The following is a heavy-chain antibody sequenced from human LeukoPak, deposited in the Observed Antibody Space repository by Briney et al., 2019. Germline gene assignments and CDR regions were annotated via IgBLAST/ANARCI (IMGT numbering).Heavy chain of an antibody. CDR1: GCTFTDYY. CDR3: ARIGYNHHLDY. V-gene: IGHV1-2*02. J-gene: IGHJ4*02. Sequence: ASVKVSCKASGCTFTDYYIHWVRQAPGQGLEWMGWINPNSGGTNYAQTFQGRVTMTRDTSITTAYLELSRLRSDDTAVYYCARIGYNHHLDYWGQGTLVTVSS. D-gene: IGHD5-24*01. CDR2: INPNSGGT.